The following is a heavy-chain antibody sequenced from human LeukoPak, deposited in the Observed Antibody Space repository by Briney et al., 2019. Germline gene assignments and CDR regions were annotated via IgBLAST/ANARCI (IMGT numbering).Heavy chain of an antibody. V-gene: IGHV3-15*01. CDR2: IKSKTDGGTT. CDR1: GFTFSNAW. D-gene: IGHD3-22*01. CDR3: TTVPTYYYDSSGRPKAFDI. J-gene: IGHJ3*02. Sequence: GGSLRLSCAASGFTFSNAWMSWVRQAPGKGLERVGRIKSKTDGGTTDYAAPVKGRFTISRDDSKNTLYLQMNSLKTEDTAVYYCTTVPTYYYDSSGRPKAFDIWGQGTMVTVSS.